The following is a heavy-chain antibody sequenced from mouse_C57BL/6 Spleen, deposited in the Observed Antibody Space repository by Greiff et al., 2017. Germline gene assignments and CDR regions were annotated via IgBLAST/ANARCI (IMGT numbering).Heavy chain of an antibody. D-gene: IGHD2-4*01. J-gene: IGHJ3*01. CDR3: ARGYDYDEAWFAY. V-gene: IGHV1-50*01. CDR1: GYTFTSYW. CDR2: IDPSDSYT. Sequence: QVQLQQPGAELVKPGASVKLSCKASGYTFTSYWMQWVKQRPGQGLEWIGEIDPSDSYTNYNQKFKGKATLTVDTSSSTAYMQLSSLTSEDSAVYYCARGYDYDEAWFAYWGQGTLVTVSA.